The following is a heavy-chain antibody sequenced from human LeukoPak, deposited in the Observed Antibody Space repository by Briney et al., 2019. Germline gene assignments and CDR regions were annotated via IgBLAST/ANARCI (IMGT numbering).Heavy chain of an antibody. V-gene: IGHV4-59*08. CDR3: ARRLSSSSWYVFDY. D-gene: IGHD6-13*01. J-gene: IGHJ4*02. CDR1: GGSISSHY. Sequence: SETRSLTCTVSGGSISSHYWTWIRQPPGKGLEWIGYIYYSGRTNYNPSLRSRLTISVDTSKNQFSLKLSSVTAADTAVYYCARRLSSSSWYVFDYWGQGTLVTVSS. CDR2: IYYSGRT.